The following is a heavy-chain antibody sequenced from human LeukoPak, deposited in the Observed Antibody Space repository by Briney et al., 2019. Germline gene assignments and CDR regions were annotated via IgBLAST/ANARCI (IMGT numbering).Heavy chain of an antibody. CDR2: INKDGSEK. V-gene: IGHV3-7*01. CDR1: GMNNYW. D-gene: IGHD3-16*01. J-gene: IGHJ4*02. Sequence: PGESLRLSCIGSGMNNYWMTWVRQAPGKGLESVANINKDGSEKYYLDSVKGRTTISRDNIKNSVFLQINSLRAEDTGIYYCATDLNWVSHWGQGTLVTVSS. CDR3: ATDLNWVSH.